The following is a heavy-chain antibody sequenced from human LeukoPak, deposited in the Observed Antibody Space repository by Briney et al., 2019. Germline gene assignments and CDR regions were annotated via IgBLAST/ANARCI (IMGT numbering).Heavy chain of an antibody. J-gene: IGHJ5*02. CDR1: GGSFSGYY. CDR2: INHSGST. CDR3: ARVGARFKISWFDP. Sequence: SETLSLTCAVYGGSFSGYYWSWIRQPPRKGLEWIGEINHSGSTNYKPSLKSRVTISVDTSKNQFSLKLSSVTAADTAVYYCARVGARFKISWFDPWGQGTLVTVSS. V-gene: IGHV4-34*01. D-gene: IGHD1-26*01.